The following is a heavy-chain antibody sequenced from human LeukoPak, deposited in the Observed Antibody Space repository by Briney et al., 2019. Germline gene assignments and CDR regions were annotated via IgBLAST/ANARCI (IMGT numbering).Heavy chain of an antibody. D-gene: IGHD3-3*01. CDR3: ARERYDFWSFDY. CDR2: IYTTGTT. V-gene: IGHV4-4*09. CDR1: GGSFSSYY. J-gene: IGHJ4*02. Sequence: PSETLSLTCTVSGGSFSSYYWSWIRQPPGKGLEWIGYIYTTGTTSYNPCLKSRVTISLDTSKNQFSLQLSSVTAADTAVYYCARERYDFWSFDYWGQGTLVTFSS.